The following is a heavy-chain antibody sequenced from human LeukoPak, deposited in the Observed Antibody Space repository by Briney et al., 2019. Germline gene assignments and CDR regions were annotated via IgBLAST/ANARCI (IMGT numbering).Heavy chain of an antibody. V-gene: IGHV4-39*07. Sequence: SETLSLTCTVSGGSISSSSYYWGWIRQPPGKGLEWIGSIYYSGSTYYNPSLKSRVTISVDTSKNQFSLKLGSVTAADTAVYYCARDRAVAGFGWFDPWGQGTLVTVSS. CDR1: GGSISSSSYY. D-gene: IGHD6-19*01. CDR3: ARDRAVAGFGWFDP. J-gene: IGHJ5*02. CDR2: IYYSGST.